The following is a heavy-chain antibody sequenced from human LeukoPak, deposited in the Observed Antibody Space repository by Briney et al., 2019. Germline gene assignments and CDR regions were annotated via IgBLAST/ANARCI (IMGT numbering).Heavy chain of an antibody. J-gene: IGHJ5*02. Sequence: SETLSLTCTVSGYSISSGYYGGWIRQPPGKGLEWIGRIYLTGSTYYNPSLKSRVTISVDTSKNQFSLNLTSVTAADTAVYYCARGVTMIGRLRFDPWGQGTLVTVSS. D-gene: IGHD3-22*01. CDR2: IYLTGST. CDR3: ARGVTMIGRLRFDP. V-gene: IGHV4-38-2*02. CDR1: GYSISSGYY.